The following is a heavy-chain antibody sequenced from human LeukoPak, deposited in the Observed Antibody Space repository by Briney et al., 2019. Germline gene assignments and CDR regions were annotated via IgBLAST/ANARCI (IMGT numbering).Heavy chain of an antibody. D-gene: IGHD6-19*01. CDR1: SGSITGYY. J-gene: IGHJ4*02. Sequence: SETLSLTCTVSSGSITGYYWSWIRQPPGKGLEWIGYVYATGATNYNPSLKTRATISIDTSKNQLSLTLTSVTAADTAVYYCARVGSGGAWFDFWGQGTLVTVSS. V-gene: IGHV4-59*01. CDR3: ARVGSGGAWFDF. CDR2: VYATGAT.